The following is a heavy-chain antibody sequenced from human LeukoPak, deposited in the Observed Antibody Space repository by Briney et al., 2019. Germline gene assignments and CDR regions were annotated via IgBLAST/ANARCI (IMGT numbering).Heavy chain of an antibody. D-gene: IGHD5-18*01. Sequence: GGSLRLSCEASGFTFGSHAMYWVGQAPGKGLEGGAGIFGSGGSPHYADPVKGRFTISRYNSRNTVYLQINTLRAEDTAVYYCGRTTVGYSSGQKPAWPVDYWGQGTLVTVSS. V-gene: IGHV3-23*01. CDR3: GRTTVGYSSGQKPAWPVDY. J-gene: IGHJ4*02. CDR1: GFTFGSHA. CDR2: IFGSGGSP.